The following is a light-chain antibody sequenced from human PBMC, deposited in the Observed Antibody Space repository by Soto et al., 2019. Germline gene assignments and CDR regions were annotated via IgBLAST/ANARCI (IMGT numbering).Light chain of an antibody. Sequence: QSALTQPASVSGSPGQSITISCTGTSSDVGRYNYVSWYQQYPGRAPKLIIYEVTNRPSGVSDRFSGSKSGNVASLTISGLQAADEADYYCGSHTSTYVRIFGTGTKVTVL. CDR3: GSHTSTYVRI. CDR2: EVT. J-gene: IGLJ1*01. CDR1: SSDVGRYNY. V-gene: IGLV2-14*01.